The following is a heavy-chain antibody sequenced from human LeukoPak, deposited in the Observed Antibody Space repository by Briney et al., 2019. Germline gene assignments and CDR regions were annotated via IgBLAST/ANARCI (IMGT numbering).Heavy chain of an antibody. CDR3: ARASYSSGWPDAFDI. D-gene: IGHD6-19*01. CDR1: GFTVSSNY. J-gene: IGHJ3*02. V-gene: IGHV3-66*01. Sequence: GGSLRLSCAASGFTVSSNYMSWVRQAPGMGLEWASIIHSGGSTYHADSVRFTISRDNSNNTLYLQMNSLRAEDTAVYFCARASYSSGWPDAFDIWGQGTMVTVSS. CDR2: IHSGGST.